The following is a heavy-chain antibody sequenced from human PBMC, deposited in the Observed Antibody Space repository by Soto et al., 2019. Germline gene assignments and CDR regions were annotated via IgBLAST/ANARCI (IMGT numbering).Heavy chain of an antibody. CDR2: ISRSSSTI. J-gene: IGHJ4*02. CDR3: ARDQHESSGYFGFFDS. D-gene: IGHD3-22*01. V-gene: IGHV3-48*02. CDR1: GFTFSRYH. Sequence: GGSLRLSCAASGFTFSRYHMNWVRQAPGKGLEWVSNISRSSSTIYYADSVKGRFTISRDNGKNSLYLQMSSLRDEDTAVYYCARDQHESSGYFGFFDSWGQGTLVTVS.